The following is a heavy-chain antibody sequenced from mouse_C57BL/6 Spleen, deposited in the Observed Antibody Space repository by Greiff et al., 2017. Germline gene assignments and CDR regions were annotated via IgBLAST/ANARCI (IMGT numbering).Heavy chain of an antibody. CDR2: IDPSDSYT. CDR1: GYTFTSYW. V-gene: IGHV1-69*01. J-gene: IGHJ4*01. CDR3: ARRGITTVAMDY. D-gene: IGHD1-1*01. Sequence: VKLQQPGAELVMPGASVKLSCKASGYTFTSYWMHWVKQRPGQGLEWIGEIDPSDSYTNYNQKFKGKSTLTVDKSSSTAYMQLSSLTSEDSAVYYCARRGITTVAMDYWGQGTSVTVSS.